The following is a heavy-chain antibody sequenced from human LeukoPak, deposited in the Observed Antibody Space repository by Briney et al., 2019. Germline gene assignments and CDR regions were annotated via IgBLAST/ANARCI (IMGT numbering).Heavy chain of an antibody. CDR2: MYYSGST. D-gene: IGHD3-10*01. V-gene: IGHV4-39*07. CDR3: ARGRAPLPGFHDY. CDR1: GGSISSGTYY. Sequence: SETLSLTCTVSGGSISSGTYYWGWIRQPPGKGLEWLGSMYYSGSTQYNPALKSRVTISVDTSKNQFSLRLSSVTAADTAVYYCARGRAPLPGFHDYWGQGTLVTVSS. J-gene: IGHJ4*02.